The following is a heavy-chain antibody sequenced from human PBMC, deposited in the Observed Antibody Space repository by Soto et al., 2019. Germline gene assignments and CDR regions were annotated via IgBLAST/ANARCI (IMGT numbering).Heavy chain of an antibody. J-gene: IGHJ5*02. D-gene: IGHD2-15*01. Sequence: ASVKVSCKASGGPFSSYAISWVRQAPGQGLEWMGGIIPIFGTANYAQKFQGRVTITADESTSTAYMELSSLRSEDTAVYYCARPLGYCSGGSCYSSWFDPWGQGALVTVSS. CDR3: ARPLGYCSGGSCYSSWFDP. V-gene: IGHV1-69*13. CDR1: GGPFSSYA. CDR2: IIPIFGTA.